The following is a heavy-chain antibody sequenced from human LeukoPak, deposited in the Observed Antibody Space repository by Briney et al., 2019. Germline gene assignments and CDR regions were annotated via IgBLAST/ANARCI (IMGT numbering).Heavy chain of an antibody. CDR3: GRHDSFIPF. V-gene: IGHV3-23*01. CDR1: GFTFSDYA. CDR2: ISDTGRRT. Sequence: PGGSLRLSCAASGFTFSDYAMTWVRQAAGKGLEWVSSISDTGRRTYYTDSVKGRFTISRDDSEKAVYLEMSTLRVEDTAIYFCGRHDSFIPFWGQGTLVTVSS. D-gene: IGHD3-16*02. J-gene: IGHJ4*02.